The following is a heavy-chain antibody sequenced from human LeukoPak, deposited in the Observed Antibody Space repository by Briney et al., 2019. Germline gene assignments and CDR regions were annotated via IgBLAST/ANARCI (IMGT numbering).Heavy chain of an antibody. CDR1: GFTFSSYG. D-gene: IGHD5-24*01. CDR2: IWYDGSNK. Sequence: PGRSLRLSCAASGFTFSSYGMHWVRQAPGKGLEWVAVIWYDGSNKYYADSVKGRSTISRDNAKNTLFLQMNSLRAEDTALYYCARLPNYYFDYWDQGTLVTVSS. V-gene: IGHV3-33*01. CDR3: ARLPNYYFDY. J-gene: IGHJ4*02.